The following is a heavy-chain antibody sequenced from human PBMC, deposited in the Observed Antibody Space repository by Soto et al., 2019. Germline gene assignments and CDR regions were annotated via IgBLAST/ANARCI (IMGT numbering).Heavy chain of an antibody. Sequence: QVQLVQSGAEVKKPGASVKVSCKASGYSFTSYGITWVRQAPGQGLEWMGWISVYNGDTNYAHKYQGRITMTTDASTRTAYMDLRSLGFDDTALYYCARDRDYVWGSYRHTSDYWGQGTLLTVSS. CDR2: ISVYNGDT. CDR3: ARDRDYVWGSYRHTSDY. CDR1: GYSFTSYG. D-gene: IGHD3-16*02. J-gene: IGHJ4*02. V-gene: IGHV1-18*01.